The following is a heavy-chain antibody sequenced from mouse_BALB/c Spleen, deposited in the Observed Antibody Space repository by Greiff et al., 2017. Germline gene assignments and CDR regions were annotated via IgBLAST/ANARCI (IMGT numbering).Heavy chain of an antibody. CDR2: IRNKANGYTT. Sequence: EVKLQESGGGLVQPGGSLRLSCATSGFTFTDYYMSWVSQPQGKALEWLGFIRNKANGYTTEYSASVKGRFTLSRDNSQSILYLQMNTLRAEDSATYYCARAITGTRYAMDYWGQGTSVTVSS. D-gene: IGHD4-1*01. CDR3: ARAITGTRYAMDY. CDR1: GFTFTDYY. J-gene: IGHJ4*01. V-gene: IGHV7-3*02.